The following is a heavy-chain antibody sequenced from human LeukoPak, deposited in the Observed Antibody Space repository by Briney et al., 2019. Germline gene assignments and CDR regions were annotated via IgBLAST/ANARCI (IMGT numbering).Heavy chain of an antibody. CDR1: GGSISSYY. D-gene: IGHD6-19*01. V-gene: IGHV4-59*01. Sequence: SETLSLTCTVSGGSISSYYWSWIRQPPGKGLEWIGYIYYSGSINYNPSLKSRVTISVDTSKNQFSLKLSSVTAADTAVYYCARGYSSGQNDYWGQGTLVTVSS. CDR2: IYYSGSI. J-gene: IGHJ4*02. CDR3: ARGYSSGQNDY.